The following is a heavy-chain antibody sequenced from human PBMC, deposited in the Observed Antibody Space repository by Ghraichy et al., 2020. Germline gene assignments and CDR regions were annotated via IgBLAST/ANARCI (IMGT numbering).Heavy chain of an antibody. CDR2: INAGNGNT. J-gene: IGHJ4*02. D-gene: IGHD3-3*01. Sequence: GWINAGNGNTKYSQTFQDRVTITRDTSARTAYMELSSLRSEDTAVYYCARVKGTYYDFWSGFDYCGQGTLVPVSS. V-gene: IGHV1-3*01. CDR3: ARVKGTYYDFWSGFDY.